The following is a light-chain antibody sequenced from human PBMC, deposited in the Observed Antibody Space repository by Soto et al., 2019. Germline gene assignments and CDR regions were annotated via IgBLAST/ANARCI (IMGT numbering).Light chain of an antibody. CDR1: QSLLHSNGYNY. CDR2: LGS. CDR3: QQYNSYSPLT. V-gene: IGKV2-28*01. Sequence: DIVMTQSPLSLPVTPGEPASISCRSSQSLLHSNGYNYLDWYLQKPGQSPQLLIYLGSNRASGVPDRFSGSGSGTEFTLTINFLQPDDFATYYCQQYNSYSPLTFGGGNKVDIK. J-gene: IGKJ4*01.